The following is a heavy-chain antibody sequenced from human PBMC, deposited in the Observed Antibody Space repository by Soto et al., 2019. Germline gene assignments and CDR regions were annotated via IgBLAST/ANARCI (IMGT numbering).Heavy chain of an antibody. CDR2: TYYRSKWYN. V-gene: IGHV6-1*01. Sequence: QVQLQQSGPGLVKPSQTLSLTCAISGDSVSSNSAAWNWIRQSPSRGLEWLGRTYYRSKWYNDYAVSVKSRITINPDTSKNQFSLQLNSVTPEDTAVYYCARVNMITFGGVIAVYYFDYWGQGTLVTVSS. J-gene: IGHJ4*02. CDR3: ARVNMITFGGVIAVYYFDY. CDR1: GDSVSSNSAA. D-gene: IGHD3-16*02.